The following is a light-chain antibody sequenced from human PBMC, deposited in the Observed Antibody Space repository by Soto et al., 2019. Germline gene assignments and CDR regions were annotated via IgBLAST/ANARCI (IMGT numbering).Light chain of an antibody. Sequence: GLPQNTDTLSLSPGERATLSCRASQSFSSSYLAWYQQKPGQAPRLLIYAASSRATGIPDRFSGSVSGTDFTLTISRLEPEDFAVYYCQQYGSSPRITSGPLSKVAIK. CDR3: QQYGSSPRIT. V-gene: IGKV3-20*01. CDR1: QSFSSSY. CDR2: AAS. J-gene: IGKJ3*01.